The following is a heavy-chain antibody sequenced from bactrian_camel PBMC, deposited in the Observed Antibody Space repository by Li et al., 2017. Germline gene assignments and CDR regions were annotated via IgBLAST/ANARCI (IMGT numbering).Heavy chain of an antibody. D-gene: IGHD1*01. J-gene: IGHJ4*01. CDR1: GYINDRIC. V-gene: IGHV3S53*01. CDR2: MNTEGHR. Sequence: VQLVESGGGSVQAGGSLRLSCVGSGYINDRICVSWFRQVPGKDPQEVALMNTEGHRRYSPSVEGRFTISRGSADNTLVLEMTRLTPEDSATYYCAADGDRYQCYWQSVTKYKILAQGTQVTVS.